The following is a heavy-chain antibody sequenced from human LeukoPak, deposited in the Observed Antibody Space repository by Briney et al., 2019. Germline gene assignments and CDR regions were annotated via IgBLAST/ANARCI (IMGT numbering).Heavy chain of an antibody. D-gene: IGHD2-8*01. J-gene: IGHJ6*03. CDR2: IQNDGSNE. Sequence: GGSLRLSCAASGFTFSSYGMHWVRQAPGKGLEWVAYIQNDGSNEQYADSVKGRFSISRDSSKNILYLQMNSLRAEDTAVYYCAKDRCSNGIGCYYYYMDVWGKGTTVTISS. V-gene: IGHV3-30*02. CDR1: GFTFSSYG. CDR3: AKDRCSNGIGCYYYYMDV.